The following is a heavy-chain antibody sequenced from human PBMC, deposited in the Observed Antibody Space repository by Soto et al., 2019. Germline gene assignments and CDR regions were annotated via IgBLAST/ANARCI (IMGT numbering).Heavy chain of an antibody. CDR1: GGAFTSNNW. D-gene: IGHD1-7*01. CDR2: ICRTGST. V-gene: IGHV4-4*02. J-gene: IGHJ4*02. Sequence: PSLTCAVSGGAFTSNNWWTWVRQPPGQGLEWIGEICRTGSTNYNPSLKSRVTISLDKSENQFSLKVTSLTAADTAVYYCASRDPGTSVNYWGQGTLVTVSS. CDR3: ASRDPGTSVNY.